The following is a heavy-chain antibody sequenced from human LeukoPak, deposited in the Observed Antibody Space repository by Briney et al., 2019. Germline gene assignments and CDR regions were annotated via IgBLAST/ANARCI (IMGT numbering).Heavy chain of an antibody. CDR2: ISSSSSYI. Sequence: PGGSLRLSCAASGFTFSTYSMNWVRQAPGKGLEWVSSISSSSSYIYYADSVKGRFTISRDNAKNSLYLQMNSLRAEDTAVYYCARVSRGVAVAGTGPFDYWGQGTLVTVSS. J-gene: IGHJ4*02. V-gene: IGHV3-21*01. CDR1: GFTFSTYS. D-gene: IGHD6-19*01. CDR3: ARVSRGVAVAGTGPFDY.